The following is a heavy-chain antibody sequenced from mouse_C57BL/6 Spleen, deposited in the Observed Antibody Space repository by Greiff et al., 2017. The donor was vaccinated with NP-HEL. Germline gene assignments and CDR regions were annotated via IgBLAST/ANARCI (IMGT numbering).Heavy chain of an antibody. CDR2: IYPRSGNT. CDR3: ARSGTVVPDYYAMDY. V-gene: IGHV1-81*01. CDR1: GYTFTSYG. J-gene: IGHJ4*01. D-gene: IGHD1-1*01. Sequence: VQLQQSGAELARPGASVKLSCKASGYTFTSYGISWVKQRTGQGLEWIGEIYPRSGNTYYNEKFKGKATLTADKSSSTAYMELRSLTSEDSAVYFCARSGTVVPDYYAMDYWGQGTSVTVSS.